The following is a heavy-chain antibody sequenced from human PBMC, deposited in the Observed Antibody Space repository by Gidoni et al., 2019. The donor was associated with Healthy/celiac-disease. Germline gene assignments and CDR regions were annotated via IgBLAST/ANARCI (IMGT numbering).Heavy chain of an antibody. V-gene: IGHV3-15*01. Sequence: EVQLVESGGGLVKPGGSLRLTCAASGFTFSNAWMSWVRQAPGKGLEWVGRIKSKTDGGTTDYAAPVKGRFTISRDDSKNTLYLQMNSLKTEDTAVYYCTTDLVVHRIDYWGQGTLVTVSS. CDR3: TTDLVVHRIDY. D-gene: IGHD3-10*01. CDR2: IKSKTDGGTT. J-gene: IGHJ4*02. CDR1: GFTFSNAW.